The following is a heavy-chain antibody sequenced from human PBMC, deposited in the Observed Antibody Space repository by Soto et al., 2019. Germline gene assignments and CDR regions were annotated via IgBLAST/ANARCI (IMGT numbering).Heavy chain of an antibody. CDR3: AVEYYDSSGYYKPIYYYYGMDV. Sequence: ASVKVSCKASGYTFTGYYMHWVRQAPGQGLEWMGIINPSGGSTSYAQKFQGRVTMTRDTSTSTVYMELSSLRSEDTAVYYCAVEYYDSSGYYKPIYYYYGMDVWGQGTTVT. D-gene: IGHD3-22*01. CDR2: INPSGGST. V-gene: IGHV1-46*01. CDR1: GYTFTGYY. J-gene: IGHJ6*02.